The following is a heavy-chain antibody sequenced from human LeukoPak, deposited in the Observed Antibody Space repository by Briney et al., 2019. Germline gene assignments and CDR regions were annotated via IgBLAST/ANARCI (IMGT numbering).Heavy chain of an antibody. CDR3: ARRALADDYYDSSGYYSFAH. V-gene: IGHV5-51*01. Sequence: GESLRISCKGSGYSFTSYWIGWVRQMPGKGLEWMGIIYSGDSDTRYSPSFQGQVTISADKSISTAYLQWSSLKASDTAMYYCARRALADDYYDSSGYYSFAHWGQGTLVTVSS. J-gene: IGHJ4*02. CDR2: IYSGDSDT. D-gene: IGHD3-22*01. CDR1: GYSFTSYW.